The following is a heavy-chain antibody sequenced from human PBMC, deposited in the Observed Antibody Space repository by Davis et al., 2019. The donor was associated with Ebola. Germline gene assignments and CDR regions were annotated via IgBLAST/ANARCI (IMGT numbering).Heavy chain of an antibody. J-gene: IGHJ6*02. CDR3: ARLPSGDYGMDV. Sequence: SETLSLTCTVSGGSISGYYWSWIRQPPGKGLEWIGYIYYSGSTNYNPSLKSRVTISVDTSKNQFSLKLSSVTAADTAVYYCARLPSGDYGMDVWGQGTTVTVSS. V-gene: IGHV4-59*08. CDR2: IYYSGST. CDR1: GGSISGYY. D-gene: IGHD3-10*01.